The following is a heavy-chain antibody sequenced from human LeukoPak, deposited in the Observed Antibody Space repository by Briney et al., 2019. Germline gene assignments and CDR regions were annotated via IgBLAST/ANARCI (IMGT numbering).Heavy chain of an antibody. Sequence: SETLSLTCTVSGGSISSSSYYWGWIRQPPGKGLEWIGSIYYSGSTYYNPSLKSRVTISVDTSKNQFSLKLSSVTAADTAVYYCARGPKIYFYNWFDPWGQGTLVTVSS. CDR2: IYYSGST. J-gene: IGHJ5*02. V-gene: IGHV4-39*01. CDR3: ARGPKIYFYNWFDP. D-gene: IGHD3-9*01. CDR1: GGSISSSSYY.